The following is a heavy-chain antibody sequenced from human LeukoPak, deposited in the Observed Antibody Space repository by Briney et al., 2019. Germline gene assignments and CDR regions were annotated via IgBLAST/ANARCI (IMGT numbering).Heavy chain of an antibody. V-gene: IGHV3-21*01. CDR3: VRGSYGAYDY. J-gene: IGHJ4*02. CDR2: ISSDSSYI. D-gene: IGHD4-17*01. Sequence: GGSLRLSCAASGFTFSTYSMNWVRQAPGKGLEWVSSISSDSSYIYYADAVHGRFTVSRDNAKYSLYLQMNSLRAEDTAVYYCVRGSYGAYDYWGQGSLVTVSS. CDR1: GFTFSTYS.